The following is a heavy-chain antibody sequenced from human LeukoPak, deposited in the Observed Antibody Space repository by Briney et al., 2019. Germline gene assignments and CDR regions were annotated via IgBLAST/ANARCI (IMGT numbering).Heavy chain of an antibody. CDR3: AKRLMGGYLDY. CDR1: GFTFSSYW. J-gene: IGHJ4*02. D-gene: IGHD3-22*01. CDR2: IKQDGSEK. Sequence: GGSLRLSCAASGFTFSSYWMSWVRQAPGKGLEWVANIKQDGSEKYYVDSVKGRFTISRDNSKNTLYLQMNSLRAEDTAVYYCAKRLMGGYLDYWGQGTLVTVSS. V-gene: IGHV3-7*01.